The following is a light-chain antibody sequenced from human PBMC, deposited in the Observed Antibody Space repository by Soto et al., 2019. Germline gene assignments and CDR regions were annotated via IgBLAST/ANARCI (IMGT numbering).Light chain of an antibody. CDR1: NSNIGSHNY. CDR2: DVT. J-gene: IGLJ1*01. Sequence: QSVLTQPRSVSGSPGQAVTVSCTGTNSNIGSHNYVSWYQHHPGKAPKLMINDVTERPSGVPDRSSGSKSGNTASLTISGLQSEDEADYFCCAFAGGLFVFGSGTKVTVL. V-gene: IGLV2-11*01. CDR3: CAFAGGLFV.